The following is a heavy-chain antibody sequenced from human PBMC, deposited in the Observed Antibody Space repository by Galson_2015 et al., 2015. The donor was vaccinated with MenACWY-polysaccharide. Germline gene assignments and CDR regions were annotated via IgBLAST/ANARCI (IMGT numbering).Heavy chain of an antibody. CDR3: AKDGWYEGGSSTFDI. V-gene: IGHV3-23*01. CDR1: GFTFSSNA. CDR2: ISGGGDTT. D-gene: IGHD6-19*01. Sequence: SLRLSCAASGFTFSSNAVSWVRQAPGKGLEWVSAISGGGDTTYFADSVKGRFTISRDNSKNTLFLQMSSLRAEDTAVYYCAKDGWYEGGSSTFDIWGQGTMVTVSS. J-gene: IGHJ3*02.